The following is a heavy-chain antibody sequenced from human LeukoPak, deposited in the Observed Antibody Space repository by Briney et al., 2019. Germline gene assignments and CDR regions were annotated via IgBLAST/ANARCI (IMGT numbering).Heavy chain of an antibody. CDR2: IRYDGSII. CDR1: GFTFSNYA. Sequence: GGSLRLSCAASGFTFSNYAFHWVRQAPGKGLEWVTFIRYDGSIIYYADSVKGRFTISRDNSKNTLYLQMNSLRAEDTAVYYCAKALGTAMVRGVIDYWGQGTPVTVSS. J-gene: IGHJ4*02. D-gene: IGHD3-10*01. V-gene: IGHV3-30*02. CDR3: AKALGTAMVRGVIDY.